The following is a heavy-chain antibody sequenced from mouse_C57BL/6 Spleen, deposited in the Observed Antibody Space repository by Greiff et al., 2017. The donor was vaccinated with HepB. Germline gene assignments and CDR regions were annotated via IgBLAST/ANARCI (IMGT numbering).Heavy chain of an antibody. D-gene: IGHD2-5*01. Sequence: VQLQQPGAELVRPGPSVKLSCKASGYTFTSYWMHWVKQRPGQGLEWIGVIDPSDSYTNYNQKFKGKATLTVDTSSSTAYMQLSSLTSEDSAVYYCARRGYSNFFDDWGQGTTLTVSS. CDR3: ARRGYSNFFDD. J-gene: IGHJ2*01. CDR1: GYTFTSYW. CDR2: IDPSDSYT. V-gene: IGHV1-59*01.